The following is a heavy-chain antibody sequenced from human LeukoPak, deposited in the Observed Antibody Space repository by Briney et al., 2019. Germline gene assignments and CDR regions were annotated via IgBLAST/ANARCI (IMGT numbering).Heavy chain of an antibody. CDR3: TSRLLILLWTNDF. CDR2: IDPEDGEI. J-gene: IGHJ4*02. CDR1: GYALTGLS. D-gene: IGHD5-18*01. V-gene: IGHV1-24*01. Sequence: ASVKVSCKVSGYALTGLSMHWVRQTPEKGLEWMGGIDPEDGEITYAQKFQGRVTMTEDTSTDTAYMEFSSLTSEDTAVYFCTSRLLILLWTNDFWGQGTPVTVSS.